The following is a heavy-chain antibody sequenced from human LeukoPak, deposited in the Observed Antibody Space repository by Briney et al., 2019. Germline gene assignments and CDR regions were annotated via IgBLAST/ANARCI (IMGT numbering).Heavy chain of an antibody. Sequence: SETLSLTCTVSGGSISSYYWSWIRQPPGRGLEWIGYIYYSGSTNYNPSLKSRVTISVDTSKNQFSLKLSSVTAADTAVYYCARARTGGVGAANWFDPWGQGTLVTVSS. CDR1: GGSISSYY. CDR3: ARARTGGVGAANWFDP. CDR2: IYYSGST. V-gene: IGHV4-59*01. J-gene: IGHJ5*02. D-gene: IGHD1-26*01.